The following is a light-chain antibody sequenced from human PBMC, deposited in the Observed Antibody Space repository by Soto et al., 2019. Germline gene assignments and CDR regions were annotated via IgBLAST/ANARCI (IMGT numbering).Light chain of an antibody. CDR1: HDITKY. CDR3: QYYDNFPPMFT. Sequence: DIQMTQSPSSLSVSVGDRVTITCQASHDITKYLNWYQQKPGKAPKLLIYDTSNLETGVPFRFSGRGSGTNFTLTISGLRPEDFATYYCQYYDNFPPMFTFGQGTKLEMK. CDR2: DTS. J-gene: IGKJ2*01. V-gene: IGKV1-33*01.